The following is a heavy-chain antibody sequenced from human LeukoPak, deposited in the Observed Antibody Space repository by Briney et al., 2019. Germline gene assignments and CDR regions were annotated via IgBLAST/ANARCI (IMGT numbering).Heavy chain of an antibody. D-gene: IGHD5-24*01. Sequence: SETLSLTCAVYGGSFSGYYWSWIRQPPGKGLEWIGEINHSGSTNYNPSLKSRVTISVDTSKNQFSLKLSSVTAADTAVYYCARGGFRGLQFDYWGQGTLVTVSS. CDR2: INHSGST. V-gene: IGHV4-34*01. CDR1: GGSFSGYY. CDR3: ARGGFRGLQFDY. J-gene: IGHJ4*02.